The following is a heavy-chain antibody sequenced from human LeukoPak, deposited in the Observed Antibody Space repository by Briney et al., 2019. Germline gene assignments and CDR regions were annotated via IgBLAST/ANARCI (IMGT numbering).Heavy chain of an antibody. CDR3: ARGEEGRITMVRGVIIMPYFDY. J-gene: IGHJ4*02. V-gene: IGHV1-2*02. CDR1: GYTFTGYY. D-gene: IGHD3-10*01. Sequence: GASVKVSCKASGYTFTGYYMHWVRQAPGQGLEWMGWINPNSGGTNYAQKFQGRVTMTRDTSISTAYMELSSLRSEDTAVYYCARGEEGRITMVRGVIIMPYFDYWGQGTLVTVSS. CDR2: INPNSGGT.